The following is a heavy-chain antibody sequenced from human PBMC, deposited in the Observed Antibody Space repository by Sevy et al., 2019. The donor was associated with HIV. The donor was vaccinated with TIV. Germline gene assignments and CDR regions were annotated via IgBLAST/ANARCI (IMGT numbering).Heavy chain of an antibody. J-gene: IGHJ6*02. V-gene: IGHV3-23*01. CDR3: ARVPHPAAMQTFYYFGMDV. CDR2: ISGSGGST. D-gene: IGHD2-2*01. Sequence: GGSLRLSCAVSGFTFSTSAMSWVRQAPGKGLEWVSSISGSGGSTYYADSVKGRFTIPRENSKKTVYLQMNGLRAEDSAVYYCARVPHPAAMQTFYYFGMDVWGQGTTVTVSS. CDR1: GFTFSTSA.